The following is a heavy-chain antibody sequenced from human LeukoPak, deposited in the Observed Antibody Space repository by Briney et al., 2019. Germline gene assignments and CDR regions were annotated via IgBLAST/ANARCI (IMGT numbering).Heavy chain of an antibody. V-gene: IGHV1-2*06. Sequence: ASVKVSCEASGYTFTGYYIHWVRQAPGQGLEWMGRINPNSGGTNYAQKFQGRVTMTRDTSTSTAYMELSRLRSDDTAIYYCAREGWNGAFDIWGQGTMVTVSS. CDR2: INPNSGGT. CDR3: AREGWNGAFDI. CDR1: GYTFTGYY. D-gene: IGHD1-1*01. J-gene: IGHJ3*02.